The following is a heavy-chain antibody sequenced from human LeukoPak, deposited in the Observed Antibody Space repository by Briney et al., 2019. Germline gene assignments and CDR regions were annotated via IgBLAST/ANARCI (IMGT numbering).Heavy chain of an antibody. D-gene: IGHD2-2*02. CDR1: GGSISSSIYY. CDR3: ARALYCSSTSCYKNGISYFDY. J-gene: IGHJ4*02. CDR2: IYYSGST. V-gene: IGHV4-39*07. Sequence: PSETLSLTCTVSGGSISSSIYYWGWIRQPPGKGLEWIGSIYYSGSTYYNPSLKSRVTISVDTSKNQFSLKLSSVTAADTAVYYCARALYCSSTSCYKNGISYFDYWGQGTLVTVSS.